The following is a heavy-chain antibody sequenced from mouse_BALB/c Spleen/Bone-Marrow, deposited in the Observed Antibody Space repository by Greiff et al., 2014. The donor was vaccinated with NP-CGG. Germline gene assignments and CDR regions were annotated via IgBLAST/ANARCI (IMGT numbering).Heavy chain of an antibody. CDR1: GFTFSSYA. Sequence: EVQLVESGGGLVKPGGSLKLSCAASGFTFSSYAMSWVRQTPEKRLEWVASISSGGSTYYPDSVKGRFTISRDNARNILYLQMSSLRPEDTAMYYCARGGGYYYAMDYWGQGTSVTVSS. CDR2: ISSGGST. CDR3: ARGGGYYYAMDY. J-gene: IGHJ4*01. V-gene: IGHV5-6-5*01.